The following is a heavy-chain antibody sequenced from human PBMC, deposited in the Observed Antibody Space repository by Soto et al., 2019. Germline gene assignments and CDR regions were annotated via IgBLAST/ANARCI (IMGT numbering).Heavy chain of an antibody. CDR1: GFTFSSYG. D-gene: IGHD2-15*01. Sequence: HPGGSLRLSCAASGFTFSSYGMHWVRQAPGKGLEWVAVISYDGSNKYYADSVKGRFTISRDNSKNTLYLQMNSLRAEDTAVYYCAKTPTIVVVVAATYFDYWGQGTLVTVSS. V-gene: IGHV3-30*18. CDR3: AKTPTIVVVVAATYFDY. J-gene: IGHJ4*02. CDR2: ISYDGSNK.